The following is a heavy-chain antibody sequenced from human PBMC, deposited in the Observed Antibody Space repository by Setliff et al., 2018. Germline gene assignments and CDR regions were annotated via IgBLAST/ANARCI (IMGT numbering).Heavy chain of an antibody. V-gene: IGHV4-30-4*01. CDR2: ISAYTGRA. CDR3: AREVIDPVFSDAFDI. D-gene: IGHD3-3*01. J-gene: IGHJ3*02. CDR1: GGSIRSGNDL. Sequence: SETLSLTCTVSGGSIRSGNDLWSWLRQSPGKGLEWIAYISAYTGRAYYNPSLQSRAALSADTSKSQFSLRLTSVTAADTAVYYCAREVIDPVFSDAFDIWGQGRMVTVSS.